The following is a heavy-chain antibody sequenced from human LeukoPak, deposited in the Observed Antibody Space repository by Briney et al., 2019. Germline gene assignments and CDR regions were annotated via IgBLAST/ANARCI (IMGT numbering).Heavy chain of an antibody. D-gene: IGHD3-10*01. CDR3: ASRRGAFDI. V-gene: IGHV4-59*08. CDR1: GGSISSYY. J-gene: IGHJ3*02. CDR2: IYYSGST. Sequence: KPSETLSLTCTVSGGSISSYYWSWIRQPPGKGLEWIGYIYYSGSTNYNPSLKSRVTISVDTSKNQFSLKLSSVTAADTAVYYCASRRGAFDIWGQGTMVTASS.